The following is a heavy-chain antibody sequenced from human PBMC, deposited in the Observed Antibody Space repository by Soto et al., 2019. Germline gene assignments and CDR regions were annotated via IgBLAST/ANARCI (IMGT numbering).Heavy chain of an antibody. J-gene: IGHJ3*01. Sequence: EVQLLESGGGLVQPGGSLRLSCAASGFTFSSYAMSWVRQAPGKGLEWVSNISGSGGSTFYSDSVKGRFTISRDNSMNTLFQLMNSLRAEDTAVYYYAQRDPDGFDFGGQVTKITVSS. CDR2: ISGSGGST. CDR1: GFTFSSYA. CDR3: AQRDPDGFDF. V-gene: IGHV3-23*01.